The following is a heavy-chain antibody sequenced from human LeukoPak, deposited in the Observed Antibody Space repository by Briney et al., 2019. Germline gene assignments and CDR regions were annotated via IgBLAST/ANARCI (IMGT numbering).Heavy chain of an antibody. V-gene: IGHV3-7*03. D-gene: IGHD2-2*01. Sequence: GGSLRLSCAASGFTFSTYWVSWVRQAPGKGLEWVANIKQDGSEKNYVDSLKGRFTISRDNARKLLFLQMNSLRPDDTAVYYCVMMPYWGQGTLVTVSS. J-gene: IGHJ4*02. CDR3: VMMPY. CDR1: GFTFSTYW. CDR2: IKQDGSEK.